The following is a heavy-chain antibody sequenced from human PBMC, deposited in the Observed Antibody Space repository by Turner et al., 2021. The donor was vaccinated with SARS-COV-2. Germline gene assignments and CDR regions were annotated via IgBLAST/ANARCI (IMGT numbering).Heavy chain of an antibody. Sequence: QVQLLQSGAEVKKPGASVNVSCKVSGYPLTELSMHWVRQAPGKGLEWMGCFDPEDGKTIYAHDLQGRVTMIEDTSTDTTYMELRSLRSEDTAVYYCATHYDIVNPYYAPRGYSGMDVWGQGTAVTVSS. CDR2: FDPEDGKT. CDR3: ATHYDIVNPYYAPRGYSGMDV. V-gene: IGHV1-24*01. CDR1: GYPLTELS. D-gene: IGHD3-9*01. J-gene: IGHJ6*02.